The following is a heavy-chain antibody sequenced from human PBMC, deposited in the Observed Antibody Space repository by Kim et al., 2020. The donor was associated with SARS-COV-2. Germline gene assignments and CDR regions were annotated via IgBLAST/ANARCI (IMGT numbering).Heavy chain of an antibody. Sequence: GGSLRLSCAASGFTFSSYAMHWVRQAPGKGLEWVAVISYDGSNKYYADSVKGRFTISRDNSKNTLYLQMNSLRAEDTAVYYCASGSYDFWSGYYAHWGQGTLVTVSS. J-gene: IGHJ4*02. CDR3: ASGSYDFWSGYYAH. D-gene: IGHD3-3*01. CDR1: GFTFSSYA. V-gene: IGHV3-30-3*01. CDR2: ISYDGSNK.